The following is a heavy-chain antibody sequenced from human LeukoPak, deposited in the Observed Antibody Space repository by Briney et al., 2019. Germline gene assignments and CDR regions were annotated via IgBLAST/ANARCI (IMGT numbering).Heavy chain of an antibody. D-gene: IGHD3-3*01. V-gene: IGHV4-59*12. J-gene: IGHJ4*02. CDR2: VHLDGRT. CDR1: GGSISSYY. CDR3: AREGGFYRPLDY. Sequence: PSETLSLTCTVSGGSISSYYWSWIRQPPGKGLEWIGEVHLDGRTNYNPSLKSRLTMSVDLSENRVSLKLTSVTAADTAVYYCAREGGFYRPLDYSGQGTLVTVSS.